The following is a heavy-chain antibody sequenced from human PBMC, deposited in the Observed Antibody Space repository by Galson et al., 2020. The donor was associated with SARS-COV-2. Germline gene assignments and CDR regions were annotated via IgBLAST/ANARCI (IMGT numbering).Heavy chain of an antibody. V-gene: IGHV1-2*02. CDR3: AREVDSSSWYFRRLNLYGMDV. CDR1: GYTFTGYY. CDR2: INPNSGGT. Sequence: GESLKISCKASGYTFTGYYMHWVRQAPGQGLERMGWINPNSGGTNYAQKFQGRVTMTRDTSISTAYMELSRLRSDDTAVYYCAREVDSSSWYFRRLNLYGMDVWGQGTTVTVSS. J-gene: IGHJ6*02. D-gene: IGHD6-13*01.